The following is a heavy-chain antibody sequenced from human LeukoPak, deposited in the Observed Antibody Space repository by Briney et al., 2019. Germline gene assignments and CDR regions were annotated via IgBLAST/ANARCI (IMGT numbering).Heavy chain of an antibody. V-gene: IGHV5-51*01. CDR3: ARLLTYYDFWSGYFDY. J-gene: IGHJ4*02. CDR1: GYSFTSYW. D-gene: IGHD3-3*01. CDR2: IYPGDSDT. Sequence: GESLKISCKGSGYSFTSYWIGWVRQMPGKGLEWMGIIYPGDSDTRYSPSFQGQVTISADKSISTAYLQWSSLKASDTAMYYCARLLTYYDFWSGYFDYWGQGTLVTVSS.